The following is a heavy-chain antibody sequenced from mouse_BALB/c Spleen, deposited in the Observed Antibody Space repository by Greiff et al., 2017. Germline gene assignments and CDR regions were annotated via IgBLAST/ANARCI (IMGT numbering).Heavy chain of an antibody. CDR3: ARTDYYGY. V-gene: IGHV14-3*02. J-gene: IGHJ3*01. CDR1: GFNIKDTY. CDR2: IDPANGNT. D-gene: IGHD1-1*01. Sequence: VHVKQSGAELVKPGASVKLSCTASGFNIKDTYMHWVKQRPEQGLEWIGRIDPANGNTKYDPKFQGKATITADTSSNTAYLQLSSLTSEDTAVYYCARTDYYGYWGQGTLVTVSA.